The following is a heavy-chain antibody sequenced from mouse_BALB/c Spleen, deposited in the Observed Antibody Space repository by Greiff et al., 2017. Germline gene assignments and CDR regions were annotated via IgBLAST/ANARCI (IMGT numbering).Heavy chain of an antibody. CDR1: GFTFSDYY. Sequence: VKLVESGGGLVKPGGSLKLSCAASGFTFSDYYMYWVRQTPEKRLEWLGMIWGDGSTDYNSALKSRLSISKDNSKSQVFLKMNSLQTDDTARYYCARWLLRDYYAMDYWGQGTSVTVSS. J-gene: IGHJ4*01. V-gene: IGHV2-6-7*01. D-gene: IGHD2-3*01. CDR2: IWGDGST. CDR3: ARWLLRDYYAMDY.